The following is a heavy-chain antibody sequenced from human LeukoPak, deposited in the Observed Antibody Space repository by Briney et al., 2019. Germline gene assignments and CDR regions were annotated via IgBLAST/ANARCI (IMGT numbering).Heavy chain of an antibody. CDR2: ILPIFGTA. D-gene: IGHD4-17*01. Sequence: SVKVSCKASGGTFSSYAISWVRQAPGQGLEWMRTILPIFGTANYAQMFQGRVTITTDESTSTAYMELSGLRSEDTAVYYCASGMISDYGDYGPRYYFDYWGQGTLVTVSS. CDR1: GGTFSSYA. V-gene: IGHV1-69*05. CDR3: ASGMISDYGDYGPRYYFDY. J-gene: IGHJ4*02.